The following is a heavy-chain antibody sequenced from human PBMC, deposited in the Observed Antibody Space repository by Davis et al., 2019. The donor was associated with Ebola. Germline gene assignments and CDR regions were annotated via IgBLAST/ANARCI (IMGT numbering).Heavy chain of an antibody. J-gene: IGHJ6*02. CDR3: ARVGDDLLLLWFGDVGGMDV. CDR2: INAGNGNT. CDR1: GYTFTSYA. D-gene: IGHD3-10*01. V-gene: IGHV1-3*01. Sequence: ASVKVSCKASGYTFTSYAMHWVRQAPGQRLEWMGWINAGNGNTKYSQKFQGRVTITTDTSTSTAYMELRSLRSDDTAVYYCARVGDDLLLLWFGDVGGMDVWGQGTTVTVSS.